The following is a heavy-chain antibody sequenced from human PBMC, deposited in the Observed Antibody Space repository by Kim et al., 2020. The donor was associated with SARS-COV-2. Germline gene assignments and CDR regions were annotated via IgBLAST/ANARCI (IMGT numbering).Heavy chain of an antibody. D-gene: IGHD3-16*02. V-gene: IGHV4-59*13. Sequence: SETLSLSCTVSGGSISSYYWSWIRQPPGKGLEWIGYIYYSGSTNCNPSLKSRVTISVDTSKNQFSLKLSSVTAADTAVYYCARYMGELSRNWFDPWGQGTLVTVSS. J-gene: IGHJ5*02. CDR1: GGSISSYY. CDR3: ARYMGELSRNWFDP. CDR2: IYYSGST.